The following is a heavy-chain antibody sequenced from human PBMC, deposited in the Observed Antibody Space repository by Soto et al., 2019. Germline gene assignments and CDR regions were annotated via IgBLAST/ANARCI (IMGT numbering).Heavy chain of an antibody. D-gene: IGHD6-19*01. CDR3: AKDAPRRSGWYCCGY. Sequence: LRLSCVASGFTFSNQDMGWVRQAPGKGLEWVSGISASGDSTHYADSVKGRFTISRDNLKNRWYLQMNSRRAEDTAIYFCAKDAPRRSGWYCCGYWGQGTRVTVSS. J-gene: IGHJ4*02. CDR1: GFTFSNQD. CDR2: ISASGDST. V-gene: IGHV3-23*01.